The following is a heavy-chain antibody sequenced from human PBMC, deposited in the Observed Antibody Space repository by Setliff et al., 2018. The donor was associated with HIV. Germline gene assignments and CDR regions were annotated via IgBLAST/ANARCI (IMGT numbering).Heavy chain of an antibody. V-gene: IGHV4-39*01. CDR1: GGSASNSRYY. Sequence: PSETLSLTCTVSGGSASNSRYYWAWIRQPPGKGLEYIGSIYYNEKTYYSPSLKSRVTISIDTSKNQFSLNLTSVIAADSAVYYCASRVYYYDSNNFLREEGFDPWGQGTLVTVS. CDR3: ASRVYYYDSNNFLREEGFDP. D-gene: IGHD3-22*01. CDR2: IYYNEKT. J-gene: IGHJ5*02.